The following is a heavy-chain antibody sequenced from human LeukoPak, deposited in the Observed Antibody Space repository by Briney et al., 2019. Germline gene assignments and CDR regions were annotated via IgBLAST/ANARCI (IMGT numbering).Heavy chain of an antibody. J-gene: IGHJ5*02. CDR1: GGTFSSYA. Sequence: SVKVSCKASGGTFSSYAISWVRQAPGQGLEWMGGIIPIFGTANYAQKFQGRVTITADESTSTAYMELSSLRSEDTAVYYCAREGSYGYHRGYNWFDPWGQGTLVTVSS. CDR2: IIPIFGTA. V-gene: IGHV1-69*01. D-gene: IGHD5-12*01. CDR3: AREGSYGYHRGYNWFDP.